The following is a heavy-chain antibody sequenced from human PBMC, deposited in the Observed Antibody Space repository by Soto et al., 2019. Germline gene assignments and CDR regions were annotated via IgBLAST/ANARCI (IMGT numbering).Heavy chain of an antibody. CDR3: TRYRRWLQCSDN. Sequence: GGSLRLSCTASGFTFGDYAMSWVRQAPGKGLEWVGFIRSKAYGGTTEYAASVKGRFTISRDDSKSIDYLQMNSLKTEDTAVYYCTRYRRWLQCSDNWAQGTLATVS. V-gene: IGHV3-49*04. D-gene: IGHD3-10*02. J-gene: IGHJ4*02. CDR2: IRSKAYGGTT. CDR1: GFTFGDYA.